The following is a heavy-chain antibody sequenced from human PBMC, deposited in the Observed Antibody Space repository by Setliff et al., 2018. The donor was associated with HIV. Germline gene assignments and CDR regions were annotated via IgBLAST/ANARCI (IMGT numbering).Heavy chain of an antibody. CDR3: ARDGLGEYYFDY. J-gene: IGHJ4*02. V-gene: IGHV3-30*02. CDR1: GFTFSSYG. CDR2: IRYDGSNK. D-gene: IGHD1-26*01. Sequence: PGGSLRLSCAASGFTFSSYGMHWVRQAPGKGLEWVAFIRYDGSNKYYADSVKGRFTISRDNSKNTLYLQMNSLRAEDTAVYYCARDGLGEYYFDYWGQGTLVTVSS.